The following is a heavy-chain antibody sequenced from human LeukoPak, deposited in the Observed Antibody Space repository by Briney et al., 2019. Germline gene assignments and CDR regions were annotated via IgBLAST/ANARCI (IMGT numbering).Heavy chain of an antibody. CDR2: IYTSGST. D-gene: IGHD3-10*01. V-gene: IGHV4-4*07. CDR3: ARDFYGSGSYYIDY. J-gene: IGHJ4*02. Sequence: SETLSLTCTVSGGSISSYYWSWIRQPAGKGLECIGRIYTSGSTNYNPSLKSRVTMSVDTSKNQFSLKLSSVTAADTAVYYCARDFYGSGSYYIDYWGQGTLVTVSS. CDR1: GGSISSYY.